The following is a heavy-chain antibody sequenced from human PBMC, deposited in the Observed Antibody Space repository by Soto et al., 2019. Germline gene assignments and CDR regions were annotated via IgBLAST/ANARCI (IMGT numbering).Heavy chain of an antibody. CDR3: AREHGMDV. CDR2: ISGNNGNT. Sequence: QVQLVQSGAEVKKPGASVNVACKASGYSFNTYGISWVLQAPGQGLEWVGWISGNNGNTNYAQKFQARVTLTTDTSTKTAFMEPRSLTGDDTAVYYCAREHGMDVWGQGTPVTVSS. V-gene: IGHV1-18*01. J-gene: IGHJ6*02. CDR1: GYSFNTYG.